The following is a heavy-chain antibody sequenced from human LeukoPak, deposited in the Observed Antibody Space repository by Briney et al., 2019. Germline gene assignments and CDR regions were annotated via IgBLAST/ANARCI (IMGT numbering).Heavy chain of an antibody. V-gene: IGHV4-59*01. Sequence: PSETLSLTCTVSGGSISSYYWSWIRQPPGKGLEWIGYIYYSGSTNYNPSLKSRVTISVDTSKNQFSLKLSSVTAADTAMYYCARGRIAARPYYYYYMDVWGKGTTVTVSS. D-gene: IGHD6-6*01. CDR2: IYYSGST. CDR1: GGSISSYY. J-gene: IGHJ6*03. CDR3: ARGRIAARPYYYYYMDV.